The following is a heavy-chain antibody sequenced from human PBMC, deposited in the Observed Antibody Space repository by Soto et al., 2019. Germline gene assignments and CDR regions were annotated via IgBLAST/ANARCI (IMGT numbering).Heavy chain of an antibody. CDR2: INHSGST. J-gene: IGHJ6*02. CDR1: GGSFSGYY. V-gene: IGHV4-34*01. Sequence: ETLSLTSTVYGGSFSGYYWSWIRQPPGKGLEWIGEINHSGSTNYNPSLKSRVTISVDTSKNQFSLKLSSVTAADTAVYYCARISGYSSSWYPISPPHYFFYGMDVRRDVTTLPVS. D-gene: IGHD6-13*01. CDR3: ARISGYSSSWYPISPPHYFFYGMDV.